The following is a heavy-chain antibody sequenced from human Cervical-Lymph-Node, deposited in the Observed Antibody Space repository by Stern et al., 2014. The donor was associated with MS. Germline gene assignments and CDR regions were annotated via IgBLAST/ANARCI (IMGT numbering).Heavy chain of an antibody. CDR2: INAGYGST. D-gene: IGHD3-16*01. Sequence: QVQLVESGAEVMKPGASLKISCKASAFTFSKYAFHWGRQAPGQRLEWMGWINAGYGSTKYAPNFQGRVTITRDSSANTVYLELSRLRSEDTAIYYCGRTASWAFDFWGQGTLVTVSS. V-gene: IGHV1-3*01. CDR1: AFTFSKYA. J-gene: IGHJ5*01. CDR3: GRTASWAFDF.